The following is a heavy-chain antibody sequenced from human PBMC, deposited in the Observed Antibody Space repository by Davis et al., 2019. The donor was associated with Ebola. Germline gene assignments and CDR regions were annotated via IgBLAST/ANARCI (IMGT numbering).Heavy chain of an antibody. D-gene: IGHD6-19*01. V-gene: IGHV3-21*01. CDR1: GFTFSSYS. Sequence: PGGSLRLSCAASGFTFSSYSMNWVRQAPGKGLEWVSSISSSSSYIYYADSVEGRFTISRDNAKNSLYLQMNSLRAEDTAVYYCARDGIAVAGSNDYWGQGTLVTVSS. CDR2: ISSSSSYI. CDR3: ARDGIAVAGSNDY. J-gene: IGHJ4*02.